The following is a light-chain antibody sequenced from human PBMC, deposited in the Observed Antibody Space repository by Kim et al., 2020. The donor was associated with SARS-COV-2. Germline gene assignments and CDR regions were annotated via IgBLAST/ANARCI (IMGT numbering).Light chain of an antibody. CDR3: NSRDSSGNHHYV. CDR2: GKN. V-gene: IGLV3-19*01. CDR1: TLRSNY. Sequence: GKTARMTCRGGTLRSNYASWYQQRRGQAPVLVIYGKNNRPSGIPDRFSGSSSGNTASLTITGAQAEDEADYYCNSRDSSGNHHYVFGTGTKVTVL. J-gene: IGLJ1*01.